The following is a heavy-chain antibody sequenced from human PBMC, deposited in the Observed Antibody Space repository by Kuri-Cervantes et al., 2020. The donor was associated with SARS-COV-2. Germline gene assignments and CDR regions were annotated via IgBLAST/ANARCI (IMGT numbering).Heavy chain of an antibody. V-gene: IGHV4-34*01. CDR3: ARHFGLGSYSYGVDY. D-gene: IGHD3-10*01. CDR1: GGSFSGYY. CDR2: FDHSGST. J-gene: IGHJ4*02. Sequence: GSLRLSCAAYGGSFSGYYWSWIRQPPGKGMGRIVEFDHSGSTNYNPSLKSRVTISVDTSKNQFSLKLSSVTAADTAVYYCARHFGLGSYSYGVDYWGQGILVTVSS.